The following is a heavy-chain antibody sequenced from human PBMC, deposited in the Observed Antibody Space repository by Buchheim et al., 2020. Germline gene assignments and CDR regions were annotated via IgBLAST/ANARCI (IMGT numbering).Heavy chain of an antibody. V-gene: IGHV4-4*02. J-gene: IGHJ6*02. CDR2: IYHSGST. CDR1: GGSISSSNW. D-gene: IGHD6-6*01. CDR3: ARVKRWYSSSSSDYYYGMDV. Sequence: QVQLQESGPGLVKPSGTLSLTCAVSGGSISSSNWRSWVRQPPGKGLEWIGEIYHSGSTNYNPSLKSRVTISVDKSKNQFSLKLSSVTAADTAVYYCARVKRWYSSSSSDYYYGMDVWGQGTT.